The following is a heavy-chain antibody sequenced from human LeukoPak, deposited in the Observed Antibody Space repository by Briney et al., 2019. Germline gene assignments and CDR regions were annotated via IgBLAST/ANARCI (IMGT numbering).Heavy chain of an antibody. V-gene: IGHV5-51*01. D-gene: IGHD4-17*01. CDR3: ARPEYGASDY. CDR1: GYSFTNYW. Sequence: GESLKISCKGSGYSFTNYWIGWVRQMHGKGLEWMGIIFPRNSETKYSPSFEGQVIISVDKSITTAYLQWNSLKASDTAMYFCARPEYGASDYWGQGTLVTVSS. J-gene: IGHJ4*02. CDR2: IFPRNSET.